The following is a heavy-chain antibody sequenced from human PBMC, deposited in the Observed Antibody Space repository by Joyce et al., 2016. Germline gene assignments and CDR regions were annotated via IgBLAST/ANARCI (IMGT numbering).Heavy chain of an antibody. J-gene: IGHJ4*02. Sequence: EVQLVESGGGLVQPGRSLRLSCAASGFTFDDYAMNWVRQAPGKGLEWGSGISWNSGNIGYAETVKGRFTISRDNAKNSLYLQMNSLRAEDTALYYCAKDLARNAVAGTLDYWGQGILVTVSS. V-gene: IGHV3-9*01. D-gene: IGHD6-19*01. CDR1: GFTFDDYA. CDR2: ISWNSGNI. CDR3: AKDLARNAVAGTLDY.